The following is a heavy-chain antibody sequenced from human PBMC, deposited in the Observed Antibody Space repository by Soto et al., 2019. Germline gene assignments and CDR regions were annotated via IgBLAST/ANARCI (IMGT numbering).Heavy chain of an antibody. V-gene: IGHV5-10-1*01. CDR1: GYSFTSYW. CDR2: IDPSDSYT. D-gene: IGHD6-19*01. Sequence: GESLKISCKGSGYSFTSYWISWVRQMPGKGLEWMGRIDPSDSYTNYSPSFQGHVTISADKSISTAYLQWSSLKASDTAMYYCARRATSIAVAVNWFDPWGQGTLVTVSS. J-gene: IGHJ5*02. CDR3: ARRATSIAVAVNWFDP.